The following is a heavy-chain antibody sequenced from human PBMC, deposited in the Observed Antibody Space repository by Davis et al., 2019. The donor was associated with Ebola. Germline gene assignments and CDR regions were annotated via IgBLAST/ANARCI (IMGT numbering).Heavy chain of an antibody. D-gene: IGHD6-19*01. J-gene: IGHJ4*02. CDR2: ISGSGGST. Sequence: GGSLRLSCAASGFTFSSYAMSWVRQAPGKGLEWVSAISGSGGSTYYADSVKGRFTISRDNSKNTLYLQMNSLKAEDTAVYYCAKDSGGSGWYEFDYWGQGTLVTVSS. CDR1: GFTFSSYA. CDR3: AKDSGGSGWYEFDY. V-gene: IGHV3-23*01.